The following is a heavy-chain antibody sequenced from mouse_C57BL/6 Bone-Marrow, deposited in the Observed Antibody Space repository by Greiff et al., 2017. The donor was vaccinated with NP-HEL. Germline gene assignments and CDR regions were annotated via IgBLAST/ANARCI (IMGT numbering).Heavy chain of an antibody. V-gene: IGHV14-3*01. CDR2: IDPANGNT. CDR1: GFNIKNTY. Sequence: VQLQQSVAELVRPGASVKLSCTASGFNIKNTYMPWVKQRPEQGLEWIGRIDPANGNTKYAPNFQGKATITADTSSNTAYLQLSSLTSEDTAIYYCASITTVVADYWGQGTTLTVSS. D-gene: IGHD1-1*01. CDR3: ASITTVVADY. J-gene: IGHJ2*01.